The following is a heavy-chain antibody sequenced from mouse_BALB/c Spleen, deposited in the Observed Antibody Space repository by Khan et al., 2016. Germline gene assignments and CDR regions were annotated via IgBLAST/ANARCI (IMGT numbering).Heavy chain of an antibody. J-gene: IGHJ3*01. V-gene: IGHV1-54*01. CDR3: ARSDGNNVGKTN. CDR2: INPGSGGT. D-gene: IGHD2-1*01. CDR1: GYAFTNYL. Sequence: QVRLLQSGAELVRPGTSVKVSCKASGYAFTNYLIEWVKQRPGQGLEWIGVINPGSGGTNYNEKFKGKATLTADKSSSTAYMQLSSLTSDDSAVFICARSDGNNVGKTNWGQGTLVTVSA.